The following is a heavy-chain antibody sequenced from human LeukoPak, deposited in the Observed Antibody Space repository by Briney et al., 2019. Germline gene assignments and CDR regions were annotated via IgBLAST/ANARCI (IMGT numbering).Heavy chain of an antibody. D-gene: IGHD6-25*01. CDR2: IWYDGSRK. CDR1: GFTSSSYG. V-gene: IGHV3-33*01. CDR3: ARDDGSASGDY. Sequence: PGRSLRLSCAASGFTSSSYGMHWVRQAPGKGLEWVAVIWYDGSRKYYADSVKGRFTISRDNSKNTLWLQMNSLRAEDTAVYYCARDDGSASGDYWGQGTLVTVSS. J-gene: IGHJ4*02.